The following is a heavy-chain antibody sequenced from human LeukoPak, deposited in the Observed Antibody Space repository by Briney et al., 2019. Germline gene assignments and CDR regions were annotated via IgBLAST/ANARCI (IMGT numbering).Heavy chain of an antibody. Sequence: GGSLRLSCAASGFTFSDYYMSWIRQAPGKGLEWVSYISTSGSTIYYADSVKGRFAISRDNAKNSLYLQMNSLRAEDTAVYYCTREYVSSHSSGYWGQGTLVTVSS. V-gene: IGHV3-11*01. J-gene: IGHJ4*02. D-gene: IGHD3-10*01. CDR2: ISTSGSTI. CDR3: TREYVSSHSSGY. CDR1: GFTFSDYY.